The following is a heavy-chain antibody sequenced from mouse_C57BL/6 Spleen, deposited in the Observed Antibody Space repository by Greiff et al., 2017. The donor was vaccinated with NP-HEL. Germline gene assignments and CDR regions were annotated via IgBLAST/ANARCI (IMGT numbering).Heavy chain of an antibody. CDR3: TRCGGSSPWAMDY. Sequence: QVQLKESGAELVRPGASVTLSCKASGYTFTDYEMHWVKQTPVHGLEWIGAIDPETGGTAYNQKFKGKAILTADKSSSTAYMELRSLTSEDSAVYYCTRCGGSSPWAMDYWGQGTSVTVSS. CDR1: GYTFTDYE. V-gene: IGHV1-15*01. D-gene: IGHD1-1*01. J-gene: IGHJ4*01. CDR2: IDPETGGT.